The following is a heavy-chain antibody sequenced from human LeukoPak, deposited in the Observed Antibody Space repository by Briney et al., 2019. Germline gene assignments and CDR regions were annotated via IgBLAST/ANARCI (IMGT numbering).Heavy chain of an antibody. V-gene: IGHV3-23*01. J-gene: IGHJ4*02. CDR1: GFTFSSYG. CDR3: AKVALQSRLFDY. Sequence: QPGGSLRLSCAASGFTFSSYGMSWVRRAPGKGLEWVSAISGSGGSTYYADSVKGRFTISRDNSKNTLYLQMNSLRAEDTAVYYCAKVALQSRLFDYWGQGTLVTVSS. CDR2: ISGSGGST.